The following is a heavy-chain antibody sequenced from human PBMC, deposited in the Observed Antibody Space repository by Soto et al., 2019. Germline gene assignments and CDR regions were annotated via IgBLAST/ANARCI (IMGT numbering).Heavy chain of an antibody. CDR3: ARDAPWGSGSYTLDY. CDR2: IIPIFGTA. CDR1: GGTFSSYA. D-gene: IGHD3-10*01. J-gene: IGHJ4*02. Sequence: QVQLVQSGAEVKKPGSSVKVSCKASGGTFSSYAISWVRQALGQGLEWMGGIIPIFGTANYAQKFQGRVTITADESTSTAYMELSSLRSEDTAVYYCARDAPWGSGSYTLDYWGQGTLVTVSS. V-gene: IGHV1-69*01.